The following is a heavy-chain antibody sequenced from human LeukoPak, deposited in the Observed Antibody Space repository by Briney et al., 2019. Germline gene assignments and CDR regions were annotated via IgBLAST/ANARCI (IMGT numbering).Heavy chain of an antibody. D-gene: IGHD6-13*01. CDR1: DFTFSIYG. V-gene: IGHV3-30*02. Sequence: PGGSLRLSCAASDFTFSIYGMHWVRQAPGKGLEWVAFIRYDSTDKFYADSVKGRFTISRDNSKNTLYLQMNSLRAEDTAVYYCARGQQLAGGHQRCFDYWGQGTLVTVSS. CDR2: IRYDSTDK. J-gene: IGHJ4*02. CDR3: ARGQQLAGGHQRCFDY.